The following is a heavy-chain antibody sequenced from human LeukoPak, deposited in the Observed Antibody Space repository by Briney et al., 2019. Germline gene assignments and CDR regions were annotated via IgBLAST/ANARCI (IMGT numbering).Heavy chain of an antibody. Sequence: GGSLRLSCEGSGFAVSNNYMNWVRQAPGKGLEWVGRIKSKTDGGTTDYAAPVKGRFTISRDDSKNTLYLQMNSLKTEDTAVYYCTTDQSVTTPFDYWGQGTLVTVSS. J-gene: IGHJ4*02. CDR2: IKSKTDGGTT. CDR3: TTDQSVTTPFDY. CDR1: GFAVSNNY. D-gene: IGHD4-17*01. V-gene: IGHV3-15*01.